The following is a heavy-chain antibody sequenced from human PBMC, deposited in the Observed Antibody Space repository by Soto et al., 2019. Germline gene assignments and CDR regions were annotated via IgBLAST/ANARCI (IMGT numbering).Heavy chain of an antibody. V-gene: IGHV3-30*18. CDR2: ISYDGSNK. D-gene: IGHD4-17*01. Sequence: GGSLRLSCAASGFTFSSYGVHWVRQAPGKGLEWVAVISYDGSNKYYADSVKGRFTISRDNSKNTLYLQMNSLRAEDTAVYYCAKDGGQTTVTTFSHSNWFDPWGQGTLVTVS. CDR1: GFTFSSYG. J-gene: IGHJ5*02. CDR3: AKDGGQTTVTTFSHSNWFDP.